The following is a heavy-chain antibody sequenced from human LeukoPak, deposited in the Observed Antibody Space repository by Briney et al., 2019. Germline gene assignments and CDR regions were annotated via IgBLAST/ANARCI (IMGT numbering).Heavy chain of an antibody. CDR2: INTNTGNP. J-gene: IGHJ6*02. CDR3: ARDNLGYCTNGVCYRHYYYGMDV. D-gene: IGHD2-8*01. V-gene: IGHV7-4-1*02. Sequence: GASVKVSCKASGYTFTSYAMNWVRQAPGQGLEWMGWINTNTGNPTYAQGFTGRFVFSLDTSVSTAYLQISSLKAEDTAVYYCARDNLGYCTNGVCYRHYYYGMDVWGQGTTVTVS. CDR1: GYTFTSYA.